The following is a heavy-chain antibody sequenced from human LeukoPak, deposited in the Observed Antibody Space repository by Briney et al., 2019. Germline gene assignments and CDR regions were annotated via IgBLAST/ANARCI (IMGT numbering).Heavy chain of an antibody. CDR3: ARGLGIAAAGTVHC. Sequence: GASVKVSCKASGYTFTGYYIHWVRQAPGQGLEWMGWINPNSGGTNYAQKFQGRVTMTRDTSISTAYMELSRLRSDDTAVYYCARGLGIAAAGTVHCWGQGTLVTVSS. CDR1: GYTFTGYY. V-gene: IGHV1-2*02. J-gene: IGHJ4*02. D-gene: IGHD6-13*01. CDR2: INPNSGGT.